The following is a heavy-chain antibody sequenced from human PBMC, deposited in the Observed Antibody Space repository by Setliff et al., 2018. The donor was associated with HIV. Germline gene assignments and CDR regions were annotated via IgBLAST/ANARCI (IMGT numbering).Heavy chain of an antibody. CDR3: ARGSSYDRGFFPRTLFHYSYLDV. Sequence: SETLSLTCAVYGEAFSGHYWNWMSQPPGKGLEWIGEINDYGSSAYNPSLKNRLTLSVDTYKNQSSLTLTSVTAADTAVYYCARGSSYDRGFFPRTLFHYSYLDVWANGTTVTGSS. V-gene: IGHV4-34*01. CDR2: INDYGSS. CDR1: GEAFSGHY. J-gene: IGHJ6*03. D-gene: IGHD2-8*01.